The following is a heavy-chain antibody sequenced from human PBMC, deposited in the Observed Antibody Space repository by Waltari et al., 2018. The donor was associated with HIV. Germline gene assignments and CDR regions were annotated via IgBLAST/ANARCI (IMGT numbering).Heavy chain of an antibody. CDR2: LNSDGSSR. D-gene: IGHD2-15*01. J-gene: IGHJ4*02. Sequence: VQLVESGGGSIKTVGSLRLSCKASGFRVSNHSMDWVRQGPGKGLVWVARLNSDGSSRNYADAVKGRFVISRDNARNTVYLQLNSLRVEDTAMYFCARASHYIEFSTFDGDYYFDVWGRGTRVAVSS. V-gene: IGHV3-74*01. CDR3: ARASHYIEFSTFDGDYYFDV. CDR1: GFRVSNHS.